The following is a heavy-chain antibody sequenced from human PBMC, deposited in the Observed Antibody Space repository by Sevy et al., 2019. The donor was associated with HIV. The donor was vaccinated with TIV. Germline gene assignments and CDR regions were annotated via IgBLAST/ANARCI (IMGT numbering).Heavy chain of an antibody. V-gene: IGHV3-33*01. CDR2: MWFDGSNT. J-gene: IGHJ4*02. Sequence: GGSLRLSCAASGFTFSTYGMHWVRQAPGKGLEWVAVMWFDGSNTYYADSVKGRFTISRDIAKNTLHLQMNSLRVEDTAAYSCARDLEFYDYGDYGPAFMPDYWGQGTLVTVSS. CDR1: GFTFSTYG. D-gene: IGHD4-17*01. CDR3: ARDLEFYDYGDYGPAFMPDY.